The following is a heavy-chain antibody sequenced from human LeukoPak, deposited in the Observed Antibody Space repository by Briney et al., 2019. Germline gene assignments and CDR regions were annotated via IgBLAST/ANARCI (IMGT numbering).Heavy chain of an antibody. CDR2: MNPNSGNT. V-gene: IGHV1-8*01. CDR1: GYTFTSYD. Sequence: ASVNVSCKASGYTFTSYDINLVRQATGQGLEWMGWMNPNSGNTGYAQKFQGRVTMTRNTSISTAYMELSSLRSEDTAVYYCARGSGDGYLDWYFDLWGRGTLVTVSS. D-gene: IGHD5-24*01. CDR3: ARGSGDGYLDWYFDL. J-gene: IGHJ2*01.